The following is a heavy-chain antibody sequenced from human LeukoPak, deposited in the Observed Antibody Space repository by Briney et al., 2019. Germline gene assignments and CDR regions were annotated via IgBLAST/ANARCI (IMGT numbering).Heavy chain of an antibody. CDR2: IYSGTI. CDR1: GFTVSSNS. Sequence: GGSLRLSCTVSGFTVSSNSMSWVRQAPGKGLEWVSFIYSGTIHYSDSVKVRFTISRDNSKNTLYLQMNSLRAEDTAVYYCARRAGAYSHPYDYWGQGTLVTVSS. V-gene: IGHV3-53*01. J-gene: IGHJ4*02. D-gene: IGHD4/OR15-4a*01. CDR3: ARRAGAYSHPYDY.